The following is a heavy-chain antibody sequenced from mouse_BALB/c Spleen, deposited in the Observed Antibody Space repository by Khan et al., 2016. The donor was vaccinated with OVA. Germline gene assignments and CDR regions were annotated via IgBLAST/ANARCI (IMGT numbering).Heavy chain of an antibody. CDR2: INPTNIYT. J-gene: IGHJ3*01. CDR3: LRVRPYHGNCGAWFAY. CDR1: GYTFTSYT. Sequence: QVQLQQSGAELARPGPSVKMSCKASGYTFTSYTIHWLKQRPGQGLEWIGYINPTNIYTNYNQTLRDKATFTADKSSSTAYMQLSSLTTEDSAVYYCLRVRPYHGNCGAWFAYWGQGTLVTVSA. V-gene: IGHV1-4*01. D-gene: IGHD2-10*01.